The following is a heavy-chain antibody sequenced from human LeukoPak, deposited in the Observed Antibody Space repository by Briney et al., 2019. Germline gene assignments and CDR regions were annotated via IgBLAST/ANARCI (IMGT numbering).Heavy chain of an antibody. D-gene: IGHD3-9*01. Sequence: QPGGSLRLSCTASGFTFGDYAMSWVRQAPGKGLEWVGFIRSKAYGGTTEYAASVKGRFTISRDDSKSIAYLQMNSLKTEDTAVYYCTRVSGPQGLGRYFDWLPHVKMHYYYYYMDVWGKGTTVTISS. CDR3: TRVSGPQGLGRYFDWLPHVKMHYYYYYMDV. J-gene: IGHJ6*03. V-gene: IGHV3-49*04. CDR1: GFTFGDYA. CDR2: IRSKAYGGTT.